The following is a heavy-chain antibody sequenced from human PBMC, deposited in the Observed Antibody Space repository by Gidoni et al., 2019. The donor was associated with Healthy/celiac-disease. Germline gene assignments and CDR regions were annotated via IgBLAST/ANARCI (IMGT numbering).Heavy chain of an antibody. D-gene: IGHD2-15*01. V-gene: IGHV3-23*01. Sequence: EVPLLESGGGLVQPGGSLRLSCAASGFTFSSYAMSWVRQAPGKGLEWVSAISGSGGSTYYADSVKGRFTISRDNSKNTLYLQMNSLRAEDTAVYYCAKDYPNCSGGSCYSGYWGQGTLVTVSS. CDR3: AKDYPNCSGGSCYSGY. CDR2: ISGSGGST. J-gene: IGHJ4*02. CDR1: GFTFSSYA.